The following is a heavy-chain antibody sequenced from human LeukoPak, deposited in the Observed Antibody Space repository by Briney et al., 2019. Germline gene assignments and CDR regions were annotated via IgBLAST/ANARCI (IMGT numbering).Heavy chain of an antibody. V-gene: IGHV3-23*05. Sequence: GGSLRLSRTASGFIYNKYAMSWVRQARGRGLEWVSAIDSCATRTYYADSVKGRFTISRDNSKNTLYLQMSSLRADDTAVYYCAKDETLWAGAYYFEHWGQGTLVTVSS. CDR3: AKDETLWAGAYYFEH. CDR2: IDSCATRT. J-gene: IGHJ4*02. D-gene: IGHD3/OR15-3a*01. CDR1: GFIYNKYA.